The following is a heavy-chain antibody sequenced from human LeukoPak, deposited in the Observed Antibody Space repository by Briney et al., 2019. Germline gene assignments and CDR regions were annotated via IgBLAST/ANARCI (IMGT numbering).Heavy chain of an antibody. Sequence: GGSLRLSCVASRFIFSVYGMHWVRQAPGKGLEWVAFMSYDENTEYYIDSVKGRFTISRDNSKNTLFLQLNNLRPEDTGVYYCARVGSTDSQNWFDPWGQGTLVIVSS. CDR1: RFIFSVYG. D-gene: IGHD2-8*02. J-gene: IGHJ5*02. CDR3: ARVGSTDSQNWFDP. V-gene: IGHV3-30*03. CDR2: MSYDENTE.